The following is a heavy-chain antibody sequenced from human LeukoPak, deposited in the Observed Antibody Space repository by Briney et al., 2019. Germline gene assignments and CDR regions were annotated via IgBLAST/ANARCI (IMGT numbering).Heavy chain of an antibody. D-gene: IGHD2-15*01. CDR1: GFTFSTYS. V-gene: IGHV3-48*04. J-gene: IGHJ4*02. Sequence: TGGSLRLSCAASGFTFSTYSMNWVRQAPGKGLEWVSYISSSGSTIYYADSVKGRFTISRDNAKNSLYLQMNSLRAEDTAVYYCARGRYCSGGSCYSVGFDYWGQGTLVTVSS. CDR3: ARGRYCSGGSCYSVGFDY. CDR2: ISSSGSTI.